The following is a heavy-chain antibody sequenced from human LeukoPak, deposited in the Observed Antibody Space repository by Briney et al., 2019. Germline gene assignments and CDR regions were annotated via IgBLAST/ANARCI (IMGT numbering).Heavy chain of an antibody. V-gene: IGHV3-7*04. CDR2: IKPDGSDQ. CDR3: ARTSSGYLDY. CDR1: GFTFSSYW. J-gene: IGHJ4*02. D-gene: IGHD3-22*01. Sequence: GGSLRLSCAASGFTFSSYWMNWVRQAPGKGLEWVANIKPDGSDQYYVDSVKGRFTISRDNAKNSLYLQMNSLRAEDTAVYYCARTSSGYLDYWGQGTLVTVSS.